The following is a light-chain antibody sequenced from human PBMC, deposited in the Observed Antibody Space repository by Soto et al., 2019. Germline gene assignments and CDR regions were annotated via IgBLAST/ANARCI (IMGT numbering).Light chain of an antibody. V-gene: IGLV2-14*03. J-gene: IGLJ1*01. CDR3: SSYISTSPLNV. CDR2: DVS. CDR1: SSDVGGYNY. Sequence: QSALTKPASVSGSPGHSITISCSGTSSDVGGYNYVSWYQQHPGKAPKLMIYDVSNRPSGVSNRFSGSKSGNTESLTISGLQAEDEADYYCSSYISTSPLNVFGTGTKLTVL.